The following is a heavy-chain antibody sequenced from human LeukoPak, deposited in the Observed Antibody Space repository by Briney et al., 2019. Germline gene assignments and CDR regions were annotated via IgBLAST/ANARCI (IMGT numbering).Heavy chain of an antibody. V-gene: IGHV1-24*01. CDR2: FDPEDGET. Sequence: ASVKVSCKVSGYTLTELSMHCVRQAPGKGLEWMGGFDPEDGETIYAQKFQGRVTMTEDTSTDTAYMELSSLRSEDTAVYYCAKGSGVMVRGAAFDYWGQGTLVTVSS. J-gene: IGHJ4*02. CDR3: AKGSGVMVRGAAFDY. CDR1: GYTLTELS. D-gene: IGHD3-10*01.